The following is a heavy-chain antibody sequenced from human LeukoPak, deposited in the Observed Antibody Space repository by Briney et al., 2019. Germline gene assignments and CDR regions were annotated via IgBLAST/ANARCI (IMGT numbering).Heavy chain of an antibody. CDR3: TRGSSNWSLFDY. V-gene: IGHV3-30*02. CDR2: IRYDGSNK. J-gene: IGHJ4*02. Sequence: GGSLRLSCAASGFTFSSYGMHWVRQAPGKGLEWVAFIRYDGSNKYYADSVKGRFTISRDNSKNTLYLQMNSLRVEDTAVYFCTRGSSNWSLFDYWGQGTLVTVSS. CDR1: GFTFSSYG. D-gene: IGHD6-13*01.